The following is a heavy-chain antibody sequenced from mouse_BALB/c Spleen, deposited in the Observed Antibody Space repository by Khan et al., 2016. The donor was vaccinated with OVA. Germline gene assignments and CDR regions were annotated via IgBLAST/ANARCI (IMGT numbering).Heavy chain of an antibody. V-gene: IGHV3-2*02. CDR2: ISYSGST. CDR1: GYSITSDYA. Sequence: EVQLQESGPGLVKPSQSLSHTCTVTGYSITSDYAWNWIRQFPGNKLEWMGYISYSGSTSYTPSLKSRISITRDTSKNQFFLQLNSVTTEDTTTYYCTRGRAYWGQGTLVTVSA. J-gene: IGHJ3*01. CDR3: TRGRAY. D-gene: IGHD3-3*01.